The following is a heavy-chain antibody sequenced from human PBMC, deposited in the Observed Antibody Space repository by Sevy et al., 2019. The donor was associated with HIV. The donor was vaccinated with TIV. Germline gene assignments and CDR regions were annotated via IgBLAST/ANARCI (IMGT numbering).Heavy chain of an antibody. CDR3: ARLMVRGVITYHDAFDI. Sequence: GGSLRLSCAASGFTFSSYSMNWVRQAPGKGLEWVSSISSSSSYIYYADLVKGRFTISRDNAKNSLYLQMNSLRAEDTAVYYCARLMVRGVITYHDAFDIWGQGTMVTVSS. CDR1: GFTFSSYS. CDR2: ISSSSSYI. D-gene: IGHD3-10*01. V-gene: IGHV3-21*01. J-gene: IGHJ3*02.